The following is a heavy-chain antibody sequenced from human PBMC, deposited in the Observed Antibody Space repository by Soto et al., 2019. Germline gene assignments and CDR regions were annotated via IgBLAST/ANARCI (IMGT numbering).Heavy chain of an antibody. Sequence: GGSLRLSCAASGFTFSSYAMSWVRQAPGKGLVWVSRINSDGSSTSYADSVKGRFTISRDNAKSTLYLQMNSLRAEDTAVFYCASQYCSGGSCYMFDQWGQGTLVTVSS. V-gene: IGHV3-74*01. CDR1: GFTFSSYA. CDR2: INSDGSST. CDR3: ASQYCSGGSCYMFDQ. D-gene: IGHD2-15*01. J-gene: IGHJ4*02.